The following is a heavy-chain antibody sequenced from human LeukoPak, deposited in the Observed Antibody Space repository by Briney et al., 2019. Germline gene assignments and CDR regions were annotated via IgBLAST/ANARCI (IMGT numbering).Heavy chain of an antibody. CDR3: ARVFRGSSDY. CDR2: K. V-gene: IGHV3-30*01. Sequence: PGRSLRLSCAASGFTFSSYAMHWVRQAPGKGLEWVAVKYYADSVKGRFTISRDNSKNTLYLQMNSLRAEDTAVYYCARVFRGSSDYWGQGTLVTVSS. CDR1: GFTFSSYA. J-gene: IGHJ4*02. D-gene: IGHD6-6*01.